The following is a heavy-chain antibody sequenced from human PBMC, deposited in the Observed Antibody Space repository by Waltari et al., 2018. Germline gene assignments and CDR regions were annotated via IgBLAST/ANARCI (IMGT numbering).Heavy chain of an antibody. D-gene: IGHD3-3*01. V-gene: IGHV4-39*07. CDR2: IYYSGST. J-gene: IGHJ4*02. CDR1: GGSISSSSYY. Sequence: QLQLQESGPGLVKPSETLSLTCTVSGGSISSSSYYWGWIRQPPGKGLEWIGSIYYSGSTYYNPSLKSRVTISVDTSKNQFSLKLSSVTAADTAVYYCARGGEYYDFCSGSEIDYWGQGTLVTVSS. CDR3: ARGGEYYDFCSGSEIDY.